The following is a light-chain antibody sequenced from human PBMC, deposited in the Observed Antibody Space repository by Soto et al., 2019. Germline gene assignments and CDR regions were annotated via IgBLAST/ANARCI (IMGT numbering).Light chain of an antibody. CDR3: QQYNNWWT. CDR1: QSVSSN. J-gene: IGKJ1*01. V-gene: IGKV3-15*01. Sequence: EIVMTQSPATLSVSPGERATLSCRASQSVSSNLAWYQKKPGQAPRLLIYGASTRATGIPARFSGSGSGTEFTLTISSLQAEDFAVYYGQQYNNWWTFGQGTRVEI. CDR2: GAS.